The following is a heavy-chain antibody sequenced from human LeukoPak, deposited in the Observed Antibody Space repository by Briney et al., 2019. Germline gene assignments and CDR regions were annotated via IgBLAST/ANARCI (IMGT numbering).Heavy chain of an antibody. Sequence: PGGSLRLSCAASGFTFSNYWMHWVRQVPGKGLVWVSRIYRDGSNTDYADSVKGRFIISRDNVKNTLYLQMSSLRADDTAVYCCARDGDAYNFDFWGQGALVTVSS. CDR2: IYRDGSNT. J-gene: IGHJ4*02. V-gene: IGHV3-74*01. D-gene: IGHD5-24*01. CDR3: ARDGDAYNFDF. CDR1: GFTFSNYW.